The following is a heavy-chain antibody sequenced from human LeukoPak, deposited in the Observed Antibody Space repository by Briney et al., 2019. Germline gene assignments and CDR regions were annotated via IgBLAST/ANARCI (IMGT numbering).Heavy chain of an antibody. CDR3: VGSSNYPTYDVFEI. J-gene: IGHJ3*02. D-gene: IGHD3-3*01. CDR1: GFTFSSYG. CDR2: IRYTGSNK. Sequence: GGSLRLSCAASGFTFSSYGMHWVRQAPGKGLEWVAFIRYTGSNKYYTDSVKGRFTISRDNSKNTLSPQMNSLKAEDTALYYCVGSSNYPTYDVFEIWGQGTMVTVSS. V-gene: IGHV3-30*02.